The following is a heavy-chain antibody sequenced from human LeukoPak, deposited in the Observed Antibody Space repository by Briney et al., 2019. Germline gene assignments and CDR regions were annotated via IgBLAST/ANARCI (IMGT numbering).Heavy chain of an antibody. Sequence: GGSLRLSCAASGFTFSSYSMNWVRQAPGKGLEWVSSTSSSSRYIYYADSVKGRFTISRDNAKNSLYLQMNSLRAEDTAVYYCARVDHYDSCSDYWGQGTLVTVSS. CDR3: ARVDHYDSCSDY. CDR1: GFTFSSYS. V-gene: IGHV3-21*01. D-gene: IGHD3-22*01. J-gene: IGHJ4*02. CDR2: TSSSSRYI.